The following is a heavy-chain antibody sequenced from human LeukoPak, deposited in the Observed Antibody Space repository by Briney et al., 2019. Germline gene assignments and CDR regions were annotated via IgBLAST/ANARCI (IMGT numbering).Heavy chain of an antibody. CDR2: INHSGST. CDR3: ARLVDSSGYSLQN. J-gene: IGHJ1*01. CDR1: GGSFSGYY. Sequence: PSETLSLTCAVYGGSFSGYYWSWIRQPPGKGLEWIGEINHSGSTNYNPSLKSRVTISVDTSKNQFSLKLSSVTAADTAVYYCARLVDSSGYSLQNWGQGTLVTVSP. D-gene: IGHD3-22*01. V-gene: IGHV4-34*01.